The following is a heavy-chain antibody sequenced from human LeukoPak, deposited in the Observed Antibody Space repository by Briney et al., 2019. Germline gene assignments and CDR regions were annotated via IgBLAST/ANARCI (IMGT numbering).Heavy chain of an antibody. D-gene: IGHD2-2*01. CDR3: ARAEVPAAIKSGAFDI. V-gene: IGHV3-33*01. J-gene: IGHJ3*02. CDR2: TWDDGSNK. Sequence: GGPLRLSCAASGFTFSSYGMHWVRQAPGKGLEWVAVTWDDGSNKHYADSVKGRFTISRDNSKNTLYLQMNSLRAEDTAVYYCARAEVPAAIKSGAFDIWGQGTMVTVSS. CDR1: GFTFSSYG.